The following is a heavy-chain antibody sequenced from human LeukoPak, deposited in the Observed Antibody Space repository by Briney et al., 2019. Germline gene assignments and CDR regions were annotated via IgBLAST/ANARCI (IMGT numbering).Heavy chain of an antibody. Sequence: SVTVSCKASGDTFNSYAISWVRQAPGQGLEWMGWILPIFTTTNYTQKFPGRVTIPTDESTNTAYMELSRLRSEGTAVYYCARDLANWGSSFDYWGQGTLVTVSS. V-gene: IGHV1-69*05. CDR1: GDTFNSYA. D-gene: IGHD7-27*01. J-gene: IGHJ4*02. CDR2: ILPIFTTT. CDR3: ARDLANWGSSFDY.